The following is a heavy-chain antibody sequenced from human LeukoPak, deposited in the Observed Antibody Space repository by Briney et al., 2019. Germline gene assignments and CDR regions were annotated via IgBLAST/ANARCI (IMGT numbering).Heavy chain of an antibody. D-gene: IGHD5-12*01. CDR1: GFTLSSYD. CDR3: ASSKGRGYSGYDFDS. CDR2: IRYDGSNK. V-gene: IGHV3-30*02. J-gene: IGHJ4*02. Sequence: GRSLRLSCAASGFTLSSYDMHWVRQAPGKGLEWVAFIRYDGSNKYYADSVKGRFTISRDNSKNTLYLQMNSLRAEDTAVYYCASSKGRGYSGYDFDSWGQGTLVTVSS.